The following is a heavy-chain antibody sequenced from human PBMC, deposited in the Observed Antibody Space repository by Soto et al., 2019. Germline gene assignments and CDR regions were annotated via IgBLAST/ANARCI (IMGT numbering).Heavy chain of an antibody. CDR2: ISGSGGST. CDR3: AKSVVVLENYYYMDV. J-gene: IGHJ6*03. CDR1: GFTFSSYA. D-gene: IGHD2-2*01. Sequence: GGSLRLSCAASGFTFSSYAMSWVRQAPGKGLEWVSAISGSGGSTYYADSVKGRFTISRDNSKNTLYLQMNSLRAEDTAVYYCAKSVVVLENYYYMDVWGKGTTVTVSS. V-gene: IGHV3-23*01.